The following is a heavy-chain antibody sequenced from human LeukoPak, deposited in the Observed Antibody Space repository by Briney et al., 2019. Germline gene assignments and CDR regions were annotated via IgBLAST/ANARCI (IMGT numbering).Heavy chain of an antibody. D-gene: IGHD6-19*01. CDR1: GFTFSSYA. Sequence: PGGSLRLSCVASGFTFSSYAMSWVRQTPGKGLEWVSAISGTGGRTYYADSAKGRFTISRDNSKNTLYLQMHSLRAEDTAVYYCASPSSGQSFDIWGQGTMVTVSS. CDR3: ASPSSGQSFDI. CDR2: ISGTGGRT. V-gene: IGHV3-23*01. J-gene: IGHJ3*02.